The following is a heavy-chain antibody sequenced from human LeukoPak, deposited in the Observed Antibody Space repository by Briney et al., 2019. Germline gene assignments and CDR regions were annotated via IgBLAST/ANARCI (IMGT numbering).Heavy chain of an antibody. Sequence: GGSLGLSCAAYGFTFDDYAMHWVRQAPGKGLEWVSGISWNSGSIGYADSVKGRFTISRDNAKNSLYLQMNSLRAEDTALYYCAKDLNSGWYYFDYWGQGTLVTVSS. J-gene: IGHJ4*02. D-gene: IGHD6-19*01. CDR1: GFTFDDYA. V-gene: IGHV3-9*01. CDR3: AKDLNSGWYYFDY. CDR2: ISWNSGSI.